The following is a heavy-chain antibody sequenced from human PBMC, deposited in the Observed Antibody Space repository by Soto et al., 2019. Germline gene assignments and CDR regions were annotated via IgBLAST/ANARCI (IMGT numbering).Heavy chain of an antibody. CDR3: ARVVSLEAVAGLWYGMDV. CDR1: GDSVSSNSAA. D-gene: IGHD6-19*01. Sequence: SQTLSLTCAISGDSVSSNSAAWNWIRQSPSRGLEWLGRTYYRSKWYNDYAVSVKSRITINPDTSKNQFSLQLNSVTPEDTAVYYCARVVSLEAVAGLWYGMDVWGQGTTVTVSS. J-gene: IGHJ6*02. V-gene: IGHV6-1*01. CDR2: TYYRSKWYN.